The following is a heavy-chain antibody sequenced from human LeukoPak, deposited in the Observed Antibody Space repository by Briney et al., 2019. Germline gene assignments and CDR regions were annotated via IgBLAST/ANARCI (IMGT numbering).Heavy chain of an antibody. Sequence: SQTLSLTCAISGDSVSSNSVTWNWIRQSPSRGLEWLGRTYYRSTWYNDSAVSVRGRITVNHDTSKNQFSLHLNSVTPEDTAVYYCARRLTQYDCFDPWGQGILVTVSS. D-gene: IGHD2-2*01. CDR2: TYYRSTWYN. V-gene: IGHV6-1*01. CDR3: ARRLTQYDCFDP. J-gene: IGHJ5*02. CDR1: GDSVSSNSVT.